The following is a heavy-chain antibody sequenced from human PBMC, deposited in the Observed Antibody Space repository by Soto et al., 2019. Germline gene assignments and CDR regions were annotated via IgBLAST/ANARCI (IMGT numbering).Heavy chain of an antibody. V-gene: IGHV2-26*01. D-gene: IGHD2-15*01. J-gene: IGHJ5*02. CDR1: GFSLSNARMG. CDR3: ARRRYCSGGSCSAFDP. CDR2: IFSNDEK. Sequence: SGPTLVNPTETLTLTCTVSGFSLSNARMGVSWIRQPPGKALEWLAHIFSNDEKSYSTSLKSRPTISKDTSKSQVVLTMTNMDPVDTATYYCARRRYCSGGSCSAFDPCGHGTLVTVSS.